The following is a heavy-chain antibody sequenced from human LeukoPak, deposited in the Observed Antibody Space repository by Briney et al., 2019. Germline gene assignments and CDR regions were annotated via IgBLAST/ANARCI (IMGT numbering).Heavy chain of an antibody. J-gene: IGHJ5*01. Sequence: ASVKVSCKASGYRFSDYYMHWVRQAPGQGLEWMGRINSNSGGTGFAEKCRGRVTMTRDASISTAYMELSRLTSDDTAVYYCARAGGTYYYESSGYYYQNWFDSWGQGTLVTVSS. CDR3: ARAGGTYYYESSGYYYQNWFDS. D-gene: IGHD3-22*01. CDR1: GYRFSDYY. V-gene: IGHV1-2*06. CDR2: INSNSGGT.